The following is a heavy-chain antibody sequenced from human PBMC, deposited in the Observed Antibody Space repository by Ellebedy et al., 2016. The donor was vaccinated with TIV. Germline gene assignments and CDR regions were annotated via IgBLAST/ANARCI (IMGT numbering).Heavy chain of an antibody. CDR2: INPNSGGT. CDR1: GYTFTGYY. J-gene: IGHJ4*02. CDR3: ASVRSYSEYYFDY. D-gene: IGHD1-26*01. V-gene: IGHV1-2*02. Sequence: SSVKVSCKASGYTFTGYYMHWVRQAPGQGLEWMGWINPNSGGTNYAQKLQGRVTMTTDTSTSTAYMELRSLRSDDTAVYYCASVRSYSEYYFDYWGQGTLVTVSS.